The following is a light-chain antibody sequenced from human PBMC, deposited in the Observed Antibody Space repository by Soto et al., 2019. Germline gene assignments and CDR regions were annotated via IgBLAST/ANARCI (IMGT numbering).Light chain of an antibody. V-gene: IGKV3-15*01. CDR1: QSVGSN. Sequence: EIVMTQSPATLSVSPGERASLSCRASQSVGSNLAWYQQTAGQAPRLLIYGASTRATGIPVRFSGSGSGTEFTLTISSLQSEDFAVYSCQQYTNWPYTFGQGTKLEIQ. CDR3: QQYTNWPYT. CDR2: GAS. J-gene: IGKJ2*01.